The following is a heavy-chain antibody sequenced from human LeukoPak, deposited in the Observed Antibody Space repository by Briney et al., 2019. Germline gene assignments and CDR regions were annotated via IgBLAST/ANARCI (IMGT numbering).Heavy chain of an antibody. CDR3: ARDRDMTTVTTFRFDP. CDR2: INPSGGST. Sequence: ASVKVSCKASGYTFTSYYMHWVRQAPGQGLEWMGIINPSGGSTSYAQKFQDRVTMTRDTSTSTVYMELSSLRSEDTAVYYCARDRDMTTVTTFRFDPWGQGTLVTVSS. D-gene: IGHD4-17*01. CDR1: GYTFTSYY. J-gene: IGHJ5*02. V-gene: IGHV1-46*01.